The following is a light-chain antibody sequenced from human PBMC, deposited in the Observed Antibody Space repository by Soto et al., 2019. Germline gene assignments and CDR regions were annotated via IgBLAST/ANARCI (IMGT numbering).Light chain of an antibody. J-gene: IGLJ1*01. V-gene: IGLV2-11*01. CDR2: DVN. Sequence: QSALTQPRSVSGSPGQSVTISCTGTTSDVGGYNYVSWYQHHPGKAPKLMIYDVNKRPSGVPDRFSGSKSGNTASLTISGLQAEDVSDYYCCSYAGSYTYVFGTGTKLTVL. CDR3: CSYAGSYTYV. CDR1: TSDVGGYNY.